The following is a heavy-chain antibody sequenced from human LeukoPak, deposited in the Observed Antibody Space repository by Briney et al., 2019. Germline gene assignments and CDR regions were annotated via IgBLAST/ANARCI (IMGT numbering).Heavy chain of an antibody. CDR1: GFTFSSYG. Sequence: GRSLRLSCAAAGFTFSSYGMHWVRQAPGKGLEWVAVIWYDGSNKYYADSVKGRFTISRDNSKNTLYLQMNSLRAEDTAVYYCARVLSGSYDNYFDYWGQGTLVTVSS. J-gene: IGHJ4*02. V-gene: IGHV3-33*01. CDR3: ARVLSGSYDNYFDY. CDR2: IWYDGSNK. D-gene: IGHD1-26*01.